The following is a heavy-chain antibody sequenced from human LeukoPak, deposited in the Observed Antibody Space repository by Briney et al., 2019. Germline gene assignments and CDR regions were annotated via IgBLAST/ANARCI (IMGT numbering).Heavy chain of an antibody. D-gene: IGHD4-17*01. CDR2: IWYDGSNK. Sequence: PGGSLRLSCAASGFTFSSYGMHWVRQAPGKGLEWVAVIWYDGSNKYYADSVKGRFTISRDNSKNTLYLQMNSLRAEDTAVYYCAKDRLRDYGDXXXGYWGQGTLVTVSS. CDR3: AKDRLRDYGDXXXGY. J-gene: IGHJ4*02. CDR1: GFTFSSYG. V-gene: IGHV3-33*06.